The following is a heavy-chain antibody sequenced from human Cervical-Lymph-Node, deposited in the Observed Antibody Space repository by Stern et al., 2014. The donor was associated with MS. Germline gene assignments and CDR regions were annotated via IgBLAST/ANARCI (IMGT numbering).Heavy chain of an antibody. CDR3: ARFNVTTFDY. Sequence: VQLVESGPRLVKPSQTLSLTCTVSGGSISSGGSFWSWVRQSPGTGLEWIGYIYDSQTTYYTPSLKSRVSMSMDTSKNLFSLELASVTAADTAVYFRARFNVTTFDYWGQGTLVTVSS. CDR1: GGSISSGGSF. J-gene: IGHJ4*02. V-gene: IGHV4-30-4*01. CDR2: IYDSQTT. D-gene: IGHD4-17*01.